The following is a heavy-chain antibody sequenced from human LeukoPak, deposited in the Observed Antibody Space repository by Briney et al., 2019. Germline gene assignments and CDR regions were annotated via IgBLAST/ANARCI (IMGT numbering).Heavy chain of an antibody. J-gene: IGHJ6*03. CDR1: GFTFSSYG. D-gene: IGHD2-2*02. CDR2: IRYDGSNK. CDR3: AKKPAAIAFYYYYMDV. Sequence: PGGSLRLSCAASGFTFSSYGMHLVRQAPGKGLEWVAFIRYDGSNKYYADSVKGRFTISRDNSKNTLYLQMNSLRAEDTAVYYCAKKPAAIAFYYYYMDVWGKGTTVTVSS. V-gene: IGHV3-30*02.